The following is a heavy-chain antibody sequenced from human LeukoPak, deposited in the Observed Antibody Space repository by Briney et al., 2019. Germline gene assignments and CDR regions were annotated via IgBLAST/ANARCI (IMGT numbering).Heavy chain of an antibody. CDR1: GGSISSYY. J-gene: IGHJ4*02. Sequence: SETLSLTCTVAGGSISSYYWSWIRQPPGKGLEWIGYIYYSGSTNYNPSLKSRVTISVDTSKNQFSLKLSSVTAADTAVYYCARLGVRRLLRYFDWLLPYFDYWGQGTLVTVSS. CDR2: IYYSGST. V-gene: IGHV4-59*01. D-gene: IGHD3-9*01. CDR3: ARLGVRRLLRYFDWLLPYFDY.